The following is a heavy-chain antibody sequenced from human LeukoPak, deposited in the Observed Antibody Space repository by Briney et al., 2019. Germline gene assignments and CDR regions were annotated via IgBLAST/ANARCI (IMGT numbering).Heavy chain of an antibody. J-gene: IGHJ4*02. CDR2: IVPIFGTA. Sequence: SVKVSCKASGGTFSSHAISWVRQAPGQGLEWMGGIVPIFGTANYAQKFQGRVTITADESTSTAYMELSSLRSEDTAVYYCARGLGQLASLFDYWGQGTLVTVSS. CDR3: ARGLGQLASLFDY. CDR1: GGTFSSHA. V-gene: IGHV1-69*13. D-gene: IGHD6-6*01.